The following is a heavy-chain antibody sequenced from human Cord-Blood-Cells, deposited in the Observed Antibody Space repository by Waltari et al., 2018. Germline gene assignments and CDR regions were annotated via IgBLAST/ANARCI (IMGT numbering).Heavy chain of an antibody. Sequence: QVQLVESGGGVVQPGRSLRLSCAASGFTFSSYGMHWVRQAPGKGLEWVAFIGYDGSNKYYADSVKGRFTISRDNSKNTLYLQMNSLRAEDTAVYYCARVGAAGISPAGLYYWGQGTLVTVSS. CDR2: IGYDGSNK. V-gene: IGHV3-33*01. J-gene: IGHJ4*02. CDR1: GFTFSSYG. D-gene: IGHD6-13*01. CDR3: ARVGAAGISPAGLYY.